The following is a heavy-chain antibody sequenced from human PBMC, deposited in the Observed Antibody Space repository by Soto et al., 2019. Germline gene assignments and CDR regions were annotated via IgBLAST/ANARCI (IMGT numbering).Heavy chain of an antibody. V-gene: IGHV3-7*03. CDR3: ARVLTTVTPRGGYDYYGMDV. CDR2: IKQDGSEK. J-gene: IGHJ6*02. Sequence: PGGSLRLSCVASGFTFSSYWMSCVRQAPGKGLEWVANIKQDGSEKYYVDSMKGRFTISRDNAKNSLYVQMNSLRAEDTAVYYCARVLTTVTPRGGYDYYGMDVWGQGTTVTV. CDR1: GFTFSSYW. D-gene: IGHD4-17*01.